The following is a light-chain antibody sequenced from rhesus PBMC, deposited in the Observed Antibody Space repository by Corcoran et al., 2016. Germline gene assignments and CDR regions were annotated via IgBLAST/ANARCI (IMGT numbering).Light chain of an antibody. J-gene: IGKJ3*01. V-gene: IGKV1-22*01. CDR1: QGISSW. CDR2: KAS. Sequence: DIQMTQSPSSLSASVGDTVTITCRASQGISSWLAWYQQKPGKAPKLLIYKASSLQSGVPSRFSGHGSGTDFHLTISSLQSDDFATYYCQQYSSRPFTFAPGTKLDIK. CDR3: QQYSSRPFT.